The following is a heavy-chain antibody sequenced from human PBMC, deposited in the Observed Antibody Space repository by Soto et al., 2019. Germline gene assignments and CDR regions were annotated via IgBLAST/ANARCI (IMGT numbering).Heavy chain of an antibody. V-gene: IGHV4-4*02. CDR3: ARSFGWYAIDH. D-gene: IGHD6-19*01. Sequence: QMQLQESGPGLVKHSETLSLTCAVSSASIISEQRWTWVRQPPGKGLEWIGEIHHSGSTNNNPSLRSRVTMSVDKSKNQFSLNLNSVTAADTALYYCARSFGWYAIDHWSQGTLVIVSS. CDR1: SASIISEQR. J-gene: IGHJ4*02. CDR2: IHHSGST.